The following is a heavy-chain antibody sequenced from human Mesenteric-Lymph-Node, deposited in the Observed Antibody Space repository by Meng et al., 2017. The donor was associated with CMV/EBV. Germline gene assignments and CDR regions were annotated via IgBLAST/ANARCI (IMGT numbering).Heavy chain of an antibody. V-gene: IGHV4-61*01. D-gene: IGHD3-10*01. CDR3: ARGIMVRGVSLFDY. CDR2: IYYSGTT. Sequence: SETLSLTCTVSGGSVSSGSYYWSWIRQPPGKGLEWIGYIYYSGTTNYNPSLQSRVTMSLDTSTNQFSLQLSSVTAADTAVYYCARGIMVRGVSLFDYWGQGTVVTVSS. J-gene: IGHJ4*02. CDR1: GGSVSSGSYY.